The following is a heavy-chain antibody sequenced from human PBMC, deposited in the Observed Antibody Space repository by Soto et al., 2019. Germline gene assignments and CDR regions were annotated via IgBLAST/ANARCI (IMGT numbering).Heavy chain of an antibody. Sequence: PGGSLRLSCAASGFTFSSYAMSWVRQAPGKGLEWVSAISGSGGSTYYADSVKGRFTISRDNSKNTLYLQMNSLRAEDTAVYYCANAFTMVRGVNPNYFDYWGQGTLVTVSS. CDR1: GFTFSSYA. CDR2: ISGSGGST. V-gene: IGHV3-23*01. CDR3: ANAFTMVRGVNPNYFDY. D-gene: IGHD3-10*01. J-gene: IGHJ4*02.